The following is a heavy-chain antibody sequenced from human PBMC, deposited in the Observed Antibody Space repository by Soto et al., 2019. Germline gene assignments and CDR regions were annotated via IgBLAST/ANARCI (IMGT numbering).Heavy chain of an antibody. CDR3: VRALSSGCSLGWFDT. V-gene: IGHV6-1*01. CDR1: GVSVSRNIAP. J-gene: IGHJ5*02. CDR2: SYYRSKWYN. Sequence: SPALSLTCPISGVSVSRNIAPWDWIRQSPSRGLEWLGRSYYRSKWYNDDAVSVKSRLTINTDTSKNRFSLQLNSVTPEDTAVYCCVRALSSGCSLGWFDTWGQGTLVTVSS. D-gene: IGHD6-19*01.